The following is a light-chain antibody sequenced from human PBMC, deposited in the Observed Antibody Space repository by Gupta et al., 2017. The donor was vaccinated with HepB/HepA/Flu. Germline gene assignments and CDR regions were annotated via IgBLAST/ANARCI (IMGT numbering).Light chain of an antibody. CDR3: QSYDSSNHVV. CDR1: SGSIASNY. J-gene: IGLJ2*01. Sequence: NFMLTQPHSVSESPGKTVTIPCTRSSGSIASNYVQWYQPRPGSAPTILLYEDNKRPSGAPDRFFGSTDSSSNAASLTISGLKKEDEADYYCQSYDSSNHVVFGGGTKLTVL. V-gene: IGLV6-57*03. CDR2: EDN.